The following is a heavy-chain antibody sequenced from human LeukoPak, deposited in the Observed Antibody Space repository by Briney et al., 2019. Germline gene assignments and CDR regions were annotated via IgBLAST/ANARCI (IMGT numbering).Heavy chain of an antibody. D-gene: IGHD5-12*01. V-gene: IGHV3-74*01. J-gene: IGHJ4*02. CDR1: GFSFSSYW. Sequence: GGSLRLSCAASGFSFSSYWMHWVRQAPGKGLVWFSRINSDGSSTSYADSVKGRFTISRDNAKNTLYLQMNSLRAEDTAVYYCARGFGYDNILTYWGQGTLVTVSS. CDR3: ARGFGYDNILTY. CDR2: INSDGSST.